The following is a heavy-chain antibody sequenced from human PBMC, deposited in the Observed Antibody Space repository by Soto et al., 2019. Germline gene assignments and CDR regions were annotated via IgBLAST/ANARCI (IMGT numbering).Heavy chain of an antibody. J-gene: IGHJ6*01. CDR2: IWYDGNTK. CDR3: ARPLVAPVAGPYYYGMDV. Sequence: QIQLVESGGGVVQPGRSLRLSCAASGFTFNTYCFNWVRQAPGKGLEWVAVIWYDGNTKYYADSVKGRFTISRDNLKNTLYLQMNSLKAEDTAVYYCARPLVAPVAGPYYYGMDVWGQGTTVTVSS. CDR1: GFTFNTYC. V-gene: IGHV3-33*01. D-gene: IGHD6-19*01.